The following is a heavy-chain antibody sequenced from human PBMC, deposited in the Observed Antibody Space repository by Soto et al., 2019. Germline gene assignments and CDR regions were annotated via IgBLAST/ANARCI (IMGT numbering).Heavy chain of an antibody. J-gene: IGHJ5*02. D-gene: IGHD3-10*01. V-gene: IGHV1-24*01. CDR2: FDPEDGET. CDR1: GYTLTELS. CDR3: GSTNYNPSLKSRVTISVDTSKNQFSLKLSSVTAADTAVYYCARDSKGGRYCSGGSCYPTKYNWFDP. Sequence: ASVKVSCKVSGYTLTELSMHWVRQAPGKGLEWMGGFDPEDGETIYAQKFQGRVTMTEDTSTDTAYMELSSLRSEDTAVYYCGSTNYNPSLKSRVTISVDTSKNQFSLKLSSVTAADTAVYYCARDSKGGRYCSGGSCYPTKYNWFDPWGQGTLVTVSS.